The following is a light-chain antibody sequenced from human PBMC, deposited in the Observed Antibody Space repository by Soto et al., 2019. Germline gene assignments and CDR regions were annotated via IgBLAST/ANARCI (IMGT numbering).Light chain of an antibody. V-gene: IGLV1-47*02. CDR3: ASWDDRLGAVI. CDR2: SNN. CDR1: SSNIGGTNY. Sequence: QSVLTQPPSASGTPGQRVFISCSESSSNIGGTNYAYWYQQLPGAAPKLLMHSNNLRPSGVPERISGSKSGTSASLAISGLRSEDEAVYYCASWDDRLGAVIFGGGTKLTVL. J-gene: IGLJ2*01.